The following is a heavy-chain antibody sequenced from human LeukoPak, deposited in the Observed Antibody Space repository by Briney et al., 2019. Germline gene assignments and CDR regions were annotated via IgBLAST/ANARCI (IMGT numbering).Heavy chain of an antibody. J-gene: IGHJ6*03. V-gene: IGHV4-59*12. Sequence: SETLSLTCTVSGGSISSYYWSWIRQPPGKGLEWIGYIYYSGSTNYNPSLKSRVTISVDTSKNQSSLKLSSVTAADTAVYYCAREFPYSSSLYYYYYYMDVWGKGTTVTVSS. D-gene: IGHD6-6*01. CDR1: GGSISSYY. CDR2: IYYSGST. CDR3: AREFPYSSSLYYYYYYMDV.